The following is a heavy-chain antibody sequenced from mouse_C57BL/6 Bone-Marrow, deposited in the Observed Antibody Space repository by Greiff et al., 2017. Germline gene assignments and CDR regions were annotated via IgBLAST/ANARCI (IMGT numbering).Heavy chain of an antibody. V-gene: IGHV1-66*01. CDR2: INPGSGNT. Sequence: VQLMESGPELVKPGASVKISCKASGFSFTSYDIHWVKQRPGQGLEWIGWINPGSGNTKYNEKLKGKATLTADTYSSTFYMQLISLTSEDSAVYYCARHYYGSPFAYWGQGTLVTVSA. D-gene: IGHD1-1*01. CDR3: ARHYYGSPFAY. CDR1: GFSFTSYD. J-gene: IGHJ3*01.